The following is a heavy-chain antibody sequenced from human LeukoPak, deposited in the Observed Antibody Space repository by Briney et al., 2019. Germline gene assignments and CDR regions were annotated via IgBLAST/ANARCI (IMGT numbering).Heavy chain of an antibody. J-gene: IGHJ4*02. CDR1: GFRFGGFS. CDR3: ARDFNVGYDFDY. D-gene: IGHD1-1*01. Sequence: GGSLRLSCAASGFRFGGFSMNWVRQAPGKVLEWISYISTTSSATYYAASVKVRFTISRDNAKNSLYLQMNSLRAEDTAVYYCARDFNVGYDFDYWGQGTLVTVPS. V-gene: IGHV3-48*01. CDR2: ISTTSSAT.